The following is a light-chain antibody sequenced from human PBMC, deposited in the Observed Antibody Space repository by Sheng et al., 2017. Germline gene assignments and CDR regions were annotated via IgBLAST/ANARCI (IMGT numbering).Light chain of an antibody. CDR2: DDS. V-gene: IGLV3-21*02. J-gene: IGLJ2*01. Sequence: SYELRQPPSESVAPGEMAIVTCGGNNIGSHSVHWYQQKPGQAPLLVVFDDSDRPSGIPERFSGSNSGNTATLTINRVEAGDEADYYCQVWDSGSHQGFFGGGTKLTVL. CDR3: QVWDSGSHQGF. CDR1: NIGSHS.